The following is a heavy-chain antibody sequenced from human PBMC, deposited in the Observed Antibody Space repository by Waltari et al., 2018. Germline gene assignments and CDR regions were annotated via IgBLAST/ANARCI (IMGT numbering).Heavy chain of an antibody. Sequence: EVQLVESGGGLVKRGGSQRLSCAASGFALSIYPMIWVRRAPGKGREWVAFISVNSEYIFYADSVRGRFTISRDNAKNSLYLQMNSLTAEDTAVYYCASLASIWGQGTLVTVSS. CDR2: ISVNSEYI. CDR3: ASLASI. CDR1: GFALSIYP. V-gene: IGHV3-21*02. J-gene: IGHJ4*02. D-gene: IGHD3-3*02.